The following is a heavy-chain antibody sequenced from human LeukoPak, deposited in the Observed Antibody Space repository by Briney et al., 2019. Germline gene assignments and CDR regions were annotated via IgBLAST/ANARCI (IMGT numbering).Heavy chain of an antibody. J-gene: IGHJ6*02. CDR1: GYTFTSYD. Sequence: ASVKVACKASGYTFTSYDINWVRQATGQGLEWMGWMNPNSGNTGYAQKFQGRVTMTRNTSIRTAYMEMRSLRSEDTAVYYCARGSKPLWFGELWKTKYYYGMDVWGQGTTVTVSS. CDR3: ARGSKPLWFGELWKTKYYYGMDV. D-gene: IGHD3-10*01. CDR2: MNPNSGNT. V-gene: IGHV1-8*01.